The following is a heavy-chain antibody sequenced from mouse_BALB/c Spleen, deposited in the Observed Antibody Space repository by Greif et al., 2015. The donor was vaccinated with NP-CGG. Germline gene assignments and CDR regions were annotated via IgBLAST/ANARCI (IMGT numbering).Heavy chain of an antibody. CDR2: INPSTGYT. V-gene: IGHV1-7*01. CDR1: GYTFTSYW. Sequence: QVQLKQSGAELAKPGASVKMSCKASGYTFTSYWMHWVKQRPGQGLEWTGYINPSTGYTEYNQKFKDKATLTADKSSSTAYMQLSSLTSEDSAVYYCARSKTGFDYWGQGTTLTVSS. J-gene: IGHJ2*01. CDR3: ARSKTGFDY. D-gene: IGHD4-1*01.